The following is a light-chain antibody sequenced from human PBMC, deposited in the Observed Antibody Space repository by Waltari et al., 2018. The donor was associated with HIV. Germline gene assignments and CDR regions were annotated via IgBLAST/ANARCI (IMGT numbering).Light chain of an antibody. J-gene: IGLJ1*01. CDR1: ALPKKY. CDR3: YSTDSSGNHGV. Sequence: SYELTQPPSVSVSPGQTARITCSADALPKKYPYWYQQKSGQAPLLVIYEDSKRPSGIPERFSGSSSGTMATLTISGAQVEDEADYYCYSTDSSGNHGVFGTGTKVTVL. V-gene: IGLV3-10*01. CDR2: EDS.